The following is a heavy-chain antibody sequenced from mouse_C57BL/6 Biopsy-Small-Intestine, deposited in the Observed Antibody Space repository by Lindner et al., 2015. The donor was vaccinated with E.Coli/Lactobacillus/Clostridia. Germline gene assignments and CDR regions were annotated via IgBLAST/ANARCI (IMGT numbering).Heavy chain of an antibody. Sequence: VQLRGSWGGLVKPGGSLKLSCAASGFTFSAYAMSWVRQTPEKRLEWVATISDGGTYTYYPDNIKGRFTISRDNAKNNLYLQMSHLKSEDTAMYYCARDAPIHYGNSYDYFDYWGQGTTLTVSS. V-gene: IGHV5-4*01. CDR1: GFTFSAYA. D-gene: IGHD1-1*01. CDR2: ISDGGTYT. CDR3: ARDAPIHYGNSYDYFDY. J-gene: IGHJ2*01.